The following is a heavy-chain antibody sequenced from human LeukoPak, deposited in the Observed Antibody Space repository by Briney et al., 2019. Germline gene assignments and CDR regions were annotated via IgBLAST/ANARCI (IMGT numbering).Heavy chain of an antibody. D-gene: IGHD1-26*01. CDR3: ACGTYYYFDY. V-gene: IGHV4-59*01. CDR2: IHYGGST. Sequence: SETLSLTCTVSGASISSYYWSLIRQPPGKGLEWIGYIHYGGSTNYNPSLKSRVTISVDTSKDQFSLNLNSVTAADTALYYCACGTYYYFDYWGQGTLVTVSS. J-gene: IGHJ4*02. CDR1: GASISSYY.